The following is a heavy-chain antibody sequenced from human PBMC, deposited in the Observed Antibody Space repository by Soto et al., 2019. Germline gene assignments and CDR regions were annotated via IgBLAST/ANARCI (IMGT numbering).Heavy chain of an antibody. D-gene: IGHD2-2*01. Sequence: SETLSLTCAVYGGSFSGNYWTWIRQPPGKGLEWVAEINHSGSSNYNPSLRSRVTISIDTAKNQFSLRLNSVTAADTAVYYCARGSVPSRGVFGDWGEGTQVTVAS. J-gene: IGHJ4*02. CDR2: INHSGSS. CDR1: GGSFSGNY. CDR3: ARGSVPSRGVFGD. V-gene: IGHV4-34*01.